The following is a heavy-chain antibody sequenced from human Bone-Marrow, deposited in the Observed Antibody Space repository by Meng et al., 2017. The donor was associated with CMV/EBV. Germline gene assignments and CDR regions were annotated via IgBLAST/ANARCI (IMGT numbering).Heavy chain of an antibody. V-gene: IGHV4-39*01. CDR2: IYYSGST. D-gene: IGHD6-19*01. J-gene: IGHJ3*02. CDR3: ARHAPGIAVADAFDN. Sequence: SETLSLTCTVSGGSISSSSYYWGWIRQPPGKGLEWIGSIYYSGSTYYNPSLKSRVTISVDTSKNQFSLKLSSVTAADTAVYYCARHAPGIAVADAFDNWGQGTTSPSPQ. CDR1: GGSISSSSYY.